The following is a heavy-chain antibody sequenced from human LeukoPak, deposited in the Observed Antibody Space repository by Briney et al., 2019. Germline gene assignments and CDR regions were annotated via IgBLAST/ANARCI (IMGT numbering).Heavy chain of an antibody. CDR1: GYTFTSYG. CDR3: ATLKAGYCSGGSCFWFDP. J-gene: IGHJ5*02. Sequence: ASVKVSCKASGYTFTSYGISWVRQAPGKGLEWMGGFDPEDGETIYAQKFQGRVTMTEDTSTDTAYMELSSLRSEDTAVYYCATLKAGYCSGGSCFWFDPWGQGTLVTVSS. V-gene: IGHV1-24*01. CDR2: FDPEDGET. D-gene: IGHD2-15*01.